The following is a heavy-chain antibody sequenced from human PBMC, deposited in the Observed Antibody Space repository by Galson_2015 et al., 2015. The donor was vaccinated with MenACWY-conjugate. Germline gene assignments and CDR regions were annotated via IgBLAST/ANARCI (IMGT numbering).Heavy chain of an antibody. CDR3: ARRGSTGYGDFDY. J-gene: IGHJ4*02. D-gene: IGHD5-12*01. V-gene: IGHV5-51*01. Sequence: QSGAEVTKPGESLLISCPGSGYTFTTYWIGWVRQMPGKGLEWMGIIYPGDSDTRYRPSFEGPVTISADKSISPAYLQWSSLKASDTAMYYCARRGSTGYGDFDYWGQGTLVTVSS. CDR2: IYPGDSDT. CDR1: GYTFTTYW.